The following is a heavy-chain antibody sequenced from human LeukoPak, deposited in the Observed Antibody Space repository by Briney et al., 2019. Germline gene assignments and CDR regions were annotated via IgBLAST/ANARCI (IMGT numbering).Heavy chain of an antibody. Sequence: SETLSLTCTVPGGSISSSSYYWGWIRQPPGKGLEWIGNIYYSGSTYYNPSLKSRVTTSVDTSKNQFSLKLSSVTAADTAVYYCASRITATGTRYFDYWGQGTLVTVSS. J-gene: IGHJ4*02. CDR3: ASRITATGTRYFDY. V-gene: IGHV4-39*01. CDR1: GGSISSSSYY. CDR2: IYYSGST. D-gene: IGHD6-13*01.